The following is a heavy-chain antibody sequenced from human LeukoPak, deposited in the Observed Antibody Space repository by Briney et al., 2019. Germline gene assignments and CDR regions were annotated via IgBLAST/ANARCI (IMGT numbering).Heavy chain of an antibody. CDR2: IYTSGST. CDR3: ARGVVVVAATPPNNWFDP. Sequence: SETLSLTCPVSGGSISSYYWSWIRQPAGKGLEWIGRIYTSGSTNYNPSLKSRVTMSVDTSKNQFSLKLSSVTAADTAVYYCARGVVVVAATPPNNWFDPWGQGTLVTVSS. J-gene: IGHJ5*02. V-gene: IGHV4-4*07. D-gene: IGHD2-15*01. CDR1: GGSISSYY.